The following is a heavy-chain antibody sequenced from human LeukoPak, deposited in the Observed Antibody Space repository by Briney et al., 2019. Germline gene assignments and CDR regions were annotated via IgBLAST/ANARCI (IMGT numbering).Heavy chain of an antibody. J-gene: IGHJ4*02. CDR3: ARDGKELPMDPLFDY. V-gene: IGHV3-48*03. CDR1: GFTFSSYE. D-gene: IGHD1-26*01. CDR2: ISSSGSTI. Sequence: PGGSPRLSCAASGFTFSSYEMNWVRQAPGKGLEWVSYISSSGSTIYYADSVKGRFTISRDNAKNSLYLQMNSLRAEDTAVYYCARDGKELPMDPLFDYWGQGTLVTVSS.